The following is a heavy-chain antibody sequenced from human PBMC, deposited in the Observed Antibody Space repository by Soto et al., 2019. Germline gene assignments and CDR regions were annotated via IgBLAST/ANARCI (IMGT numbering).Heavy chain of an antibody. CDR3: PRPDTLGYYTY. CDR2: IYHSGTT. CDR1: VVSIISNYW. D-gene: IGHD3-3*01. V-gene: IGHV4-38-2*01. Sequence: PSETLSLTCAVSVVSIISNYWWAWIRQSPGEGLVWIGSIYHSGTTYYNPSLESRVIISVDTSESRFALRLTSVTAADSAVYYCPRPDTLGYYTYCGQGTLVTVSS. J-gene: IGHJ4*02.